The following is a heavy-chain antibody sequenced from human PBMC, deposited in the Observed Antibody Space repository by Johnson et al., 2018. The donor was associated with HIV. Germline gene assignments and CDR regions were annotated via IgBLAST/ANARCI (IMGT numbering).Heavy chain of an antibody. Sequence: VQLVESGGGVVQPGRSLRLSCAASEFTYSDFYINWIRQPPGKGLEWVSVIYSGGSTYYADSVKGRSSISRDNSNNTLSLPMDSLRVEDTAVYYCAKGGPVLQFLEWLPGSAFDIWGQGTMVTVSS. CDR1: EFTYSDFY. D-gene: IGHD3-3*01. CDR2: IYSGGST. V-gene: IGHV3-66*01. J-gene: IGHJ3*02. CDR3: AKGGPVLQFLEWLPGSAFDI.